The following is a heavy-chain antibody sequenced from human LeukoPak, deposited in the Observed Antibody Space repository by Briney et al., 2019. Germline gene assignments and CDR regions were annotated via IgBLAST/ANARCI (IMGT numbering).Heavy chain of an antibody. CDR1: GYTFTSYD. CDR2: MSPNSDNT. CDR3: ARDYGGSSGWFDY. D-gene: IGHD4-23*01. V-gene: IGHV1-8*01. Sequence: GASVKVSCKASGYTFTSYDINWVRQATGQGLEWMGWMSPNSDNTGYAQKFQGRVTFTRDTSISTAYMELRSLTSEDTAVYYCARDYGGSSGWFDYWGQGTLVTVSS. J-gene: IGHJ5*01.